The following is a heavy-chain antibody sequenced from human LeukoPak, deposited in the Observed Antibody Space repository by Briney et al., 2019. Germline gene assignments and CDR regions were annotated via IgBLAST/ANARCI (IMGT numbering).Heavy chain of an antibody. D-gene: IGHD5-24*01. V-gene: IGHV4-59*08. CDR1: GVSISSYY. J-gene: IGHJ4*02. Sequence: SETLSLTCSVSGVSISSYYWSWIRQPPGKGLEWIGYIYYSGSTKYNPSLKSRVTISVDTSKNQFSLKLSSVTAADTAVYYCARGARAGYNLEPFDYWGQGTLVTVSS. CDR2: IYYSGST. CDR3: ARGARAGYNLEPFDY.